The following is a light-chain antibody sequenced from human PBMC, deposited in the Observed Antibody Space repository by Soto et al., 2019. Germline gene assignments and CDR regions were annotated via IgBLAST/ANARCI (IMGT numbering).Light chain of an antibody. CDR2: DAS. Sequence: EIVLTQSPVTLSLSPGERATLSCRPSQSVSSYLAWYQQKPGQAPRLLIYDASNRATGIPARFSGSGSGTDFTLTISSLEPEDFAVYYCQQRSNWPPWTFGQGNKVEIK. J-gene: IGKJ1*01. CDR3: QQRSNWPPWT. V-gene: IGKV3-11*01. CDR1: QSVSSY.